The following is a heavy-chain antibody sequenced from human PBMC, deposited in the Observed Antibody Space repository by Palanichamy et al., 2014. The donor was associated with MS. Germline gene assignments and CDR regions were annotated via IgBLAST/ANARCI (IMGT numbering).Heavy chain of an antibody. J-gene: IGHJ6*02. D-gene: IGHD3-3*01. CDR1: GYTFMSYG. CDR3: ARDRSGAEWLLPKYNYYGMDV. Sequence: QVQLVQSGGEVQKPGASVIVSCKASGYTFMSYGISWVRQAPGQGLEWMGWISGYNGNTNYAQKLQGRVTMTTDTSTSTVYMELRSLRSDDTAVYYCARDRSGAEWLLPKYNYYGMDVWGQGTTVTVSS. V-gene: IGHV1-18*01. CDR2: ISGYNGNT.